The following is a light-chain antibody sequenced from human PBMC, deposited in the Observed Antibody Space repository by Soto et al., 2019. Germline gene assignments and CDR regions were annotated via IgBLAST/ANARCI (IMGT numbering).Light chain of an antibody. Sequence: QSALTQPRSVSGSPGQSVTISCTGTSSDVGGYDYVSWYQQHPGKAPKVIIYDVSKRPSGVPDRFSGSKSGNTASLTISGLQTEDASYYYCCSYAGRYILVFGGGTKLTVL. V-gene: IGLV2-11*01. CDR1: SSDVGGYDY. J-gene: IGLJ2*01. CDR2: DVS. CDR3: CSYAGRYILV.